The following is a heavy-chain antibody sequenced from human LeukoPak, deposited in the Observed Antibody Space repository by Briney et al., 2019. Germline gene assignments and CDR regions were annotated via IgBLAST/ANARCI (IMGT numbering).Heavy chain of an antibody. CDR3: AKGAAGVRGVITHHYFDY. CDR1: GFTFSDYY. J-gene: IGHJ4*02. D-gene: IGHD3-10*01. Sequence: GGSLRLSCAASGFTFSDYYMSWIRQAPGKGLEWVSAISGSGGSTYYADSVKGRFTISRDNSKNTLYLQMNSLRAEDTAVYYCAKGAAGVRGVITHHYFDYWGQGTLVTVSS. V-gene: IGHV3-23*01. CDR2: ISGSGGST.